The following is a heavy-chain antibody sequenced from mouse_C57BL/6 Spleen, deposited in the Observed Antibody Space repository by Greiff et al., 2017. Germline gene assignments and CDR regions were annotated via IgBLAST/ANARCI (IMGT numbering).Heavy chain of an antibody. CDR2: INPNNGGT. J-gene: IGHJ4*01. Sequence: VQLQQSGPELVKPGASVKISCKASGYTFTDYYMNWVKQSHGKSLEWIGDINPNNGGTSYNQKFKDKATLTVDNSSSTAYMQLSSLTSEDSAVYYCARDSYYYGSFYAMDYWGQGTSVTVSS. CDR1: GYTFTDYY. D-gene: IGHD1-1*01. V-gene: IGHV1-26*01. CDR3: ARDSYYYGSFYAMDY.